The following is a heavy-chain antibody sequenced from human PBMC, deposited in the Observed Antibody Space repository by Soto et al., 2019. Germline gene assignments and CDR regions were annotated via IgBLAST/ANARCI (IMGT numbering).Heavy chain of an antibody. CDR1: GYTFTSYG. Sequence: ASVKVSCKASGYTFTSYGISWVRQAPGQGLEWMGWISAYNGNTNYAQKLQGRVTMTTDTSTSTAYMELRSLRSDDTAVYYCARDGSITMVRGVTVDYWGQGTLVTVSS. D-gene: IGHD3-10*01. CDR3: ARDGSITMVRGVTVDY. V-gene: IGHV1-18*01. J-gene: IGHJ4*02. CDR2: ISAYNGNT.